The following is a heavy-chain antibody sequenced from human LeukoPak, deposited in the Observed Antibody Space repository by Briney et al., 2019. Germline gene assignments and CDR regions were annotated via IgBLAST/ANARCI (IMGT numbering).Heavy chain of an antibody. D-gene: IGHD1-26*01. J-gene: IGHJ6*03. CDR2: ISWNSGSI. CDR3: AKGRGWEASYYYYYMDD. Sequence: PGGSLRLSCAASGFTFDDYAMHWVRQGPGKGLEWVSGISWNSGSIGYADSVKGRFTISRDNAKNSLYLQMNSLRAEDTAVYYCAKGRGWEASYYYYYMDDWGKGTTVTISS. V-gene: IGHV3-9*01. CDR1: GFTFDDYA.